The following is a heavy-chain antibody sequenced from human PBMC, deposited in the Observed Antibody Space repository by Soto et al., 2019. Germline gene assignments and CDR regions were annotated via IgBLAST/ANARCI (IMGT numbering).Heavy chain of an antibody. CDR3: ARAPLGATVPLFDY. V-gene: IGHV4-34*01. CDR2: INHSGST. CDR1: GGSFSGYY. J-gene: IGHJ4*02. D-gene: IGHD1-26*01. Sequence: SETLSLTCAVYGGSFSGYYWSWIRQPPGKGLEWIGEINHSGSTNYNPSLKSRVTISVDTSKNQFSLKLSSVTAADTAVYYCARAPLGATVPLFDYWGQGTLVTVSS.